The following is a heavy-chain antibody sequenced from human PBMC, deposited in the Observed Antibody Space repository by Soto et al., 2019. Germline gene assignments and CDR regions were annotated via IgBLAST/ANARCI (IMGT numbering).Heavy chain of an antibody. Sequence: EVPRLESGGGLVQPGGSLRLCCAASGFTFTSYAMSWARQAPGQGLEWVSGMSGGGGSTYYATSVKGRFTISRDNSKSTLYLQKNSLGAEDTDVYYWAKAGGDDILTGYRNRFDSWGQGTRVTVSS. D-gene: IGHD3-9*01. J-gene: IGHJ5*01. CDR1: GFTFTSYA. V-gene: IGHV3-23*01. CDR2: MSGGGGST. CDR3: AKAGGDDILTGYRNRFDS.